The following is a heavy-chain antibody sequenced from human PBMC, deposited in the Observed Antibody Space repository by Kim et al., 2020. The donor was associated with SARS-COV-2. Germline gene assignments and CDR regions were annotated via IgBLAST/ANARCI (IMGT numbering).Heavy chain of an antibody. D-gene: IGHD2-21*02. J-gene: IGHJ5*02. CDR1: GGSISSYY. Sequence: SETLSLTCTVSGGSISSYYWSWIRQPPGKGLEWIGYIYYSGSTNYNPSLKSRVTISVDTSKNQFSLKLSSVTAADTAVYYCARGYCGGDCYWVEGVLPFDPWGQGTLVTVSS. CDR2: IYYSGST. CDR3: ARGYCGGDCYWVEGVLPFDP. V-gene: IGHV4-59*13.